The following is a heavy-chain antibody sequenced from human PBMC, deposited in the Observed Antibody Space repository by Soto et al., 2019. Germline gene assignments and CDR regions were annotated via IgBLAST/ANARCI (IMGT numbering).Heavy chain of an antibody. CDR2: INSDGSST. V-gene: IGHV3-74*01. Sequence: GGSLRLSCAASGITFSSLGMSWVRQAPGKGLVWVSRINSDGSSTSYADSVKGRFTISRDNAKNTLYLQMNSLRAEDTAVYYCASSLLTPFDYWGQGTLVTVSS. J-gene: IGHJ4*02. D-gene: IGHD7-27*01. CDR1: GITFSSLG. CDR3: ASSLLTPFDY.